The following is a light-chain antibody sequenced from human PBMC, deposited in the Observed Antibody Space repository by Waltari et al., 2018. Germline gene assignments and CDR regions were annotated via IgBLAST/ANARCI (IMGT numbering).Light chain of an antibody. Sequence: EIVMTQSPATLSVSPGDRATLSCRASQSVSSNLAWYQQKLGQAPRLLIYSASTRAAGVPDRFIGSGSGTQFTLTISSLQSEDFAVYYCQQYDNRPPYTVGQGTKLEMK. CDR1: QSVSSN. V-gene: IGKV3-15*01. J-gene: IGKJ2*01. CDR3: QQYDNRPPYT. CDR2: SAS.